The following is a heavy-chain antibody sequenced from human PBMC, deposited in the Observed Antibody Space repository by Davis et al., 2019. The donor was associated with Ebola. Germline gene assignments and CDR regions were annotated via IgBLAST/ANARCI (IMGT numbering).Heavy chain of an antibody. V-gene: IGHV6-1*01. CDR2: TYYSPKWYN. Sequence: HSQTLSLTCSISGDSVPGSSGAWNWIRQSPSRGLEWLGRTYYSPKWYNESALSVKSRITISADTAKNQLSLHLNSVTPEDTAVYYCARGWLRSAFDQWGKGTLVTVSS. D-gene: IGHD5-12*01. CDR3: ARGWLRSAFDQ. J-gene: IGHJ4*02. CDR1: GDSVPGSSGA.